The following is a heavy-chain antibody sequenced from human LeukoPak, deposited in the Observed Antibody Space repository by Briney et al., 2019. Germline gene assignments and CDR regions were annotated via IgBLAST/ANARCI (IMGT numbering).Heavy chain of an antibody. CDR1: GVNFSNYA. D-gene: IGHD3-10*01. J-gene: IGHJ4*02. CDR2: ISVSGGST. CDR3: AKSLGRGSATGFDC. V-gene: IGHV3-23*01. Sequence: GGSLRLSCAVSGVNFSNYAMSWVRQAPGKGLAWVSGISVSGGSTYYADSVKGRFSISRDNSKNTQYLQMDSLRAEDTAIYYCAKSLGRGSATGFDCWGQGNLVSVSS.